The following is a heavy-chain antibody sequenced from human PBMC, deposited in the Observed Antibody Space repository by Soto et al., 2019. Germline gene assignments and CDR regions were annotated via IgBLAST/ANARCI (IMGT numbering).Heavy chain of an antibody. J-gene: IGHJ4*02. CDR2: VRPTSDTT. D-gene: IGHD6-19*01. CDR1: GFPFANYA. V-gene: IGHV3-23*01. Sequence: PGGSLRLSCAASGFPFANYAMNWVRQAPGKGLEWVSTVRPTSDTTYYADSVKGRFTISRDNSKNTLYLQMNSLRAEDTAVYYFAKVALYSSGWNDFSGQGTLVTVSS. CDR3: AKVALYSSGWNDF.